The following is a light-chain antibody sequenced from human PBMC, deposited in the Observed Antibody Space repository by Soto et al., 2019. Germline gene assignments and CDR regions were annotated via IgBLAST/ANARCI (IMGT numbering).Light chain of an antibody. V-gene: IGLV1-40*01. CDR3: QSYDSSLGYV. CDR1: SSNIGANHD. Sequence: QAVVTQPPSVSGAPGQRVTISCTGSSSNIGANHDVHWYQQLPGTAPKLLIYDNSNRPSGVPDRFSGSKSGTSASLAITGLQAEDEADYYCQSYDSSLGYVFGTGTKLTV. J-gene: IGLJ1*01. CDR2: DNS.